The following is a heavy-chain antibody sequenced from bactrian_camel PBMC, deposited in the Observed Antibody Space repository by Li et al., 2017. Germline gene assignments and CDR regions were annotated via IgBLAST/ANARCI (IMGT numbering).Heavy chain of an antibody. D-gene: IGHD6*01. Sequence: VQLVESGGGSMQAGGSLRLSCAASGFTFSNHAMSWVRQAPGKGLEWVSGINSGGGNTYYADSVKGRFTISRDNVKNTLYLQLNSLKTEDTAMYYCAEVAEGVASVLSPVGYWGQGTQVTVS. V-gene: IGHV3S31*01. CDR2: INSGGGNT. CDR3: AEVAEGVASVLSPVGY. CDR1: GFTFSNHA. J-gene: IGHJ6*01.